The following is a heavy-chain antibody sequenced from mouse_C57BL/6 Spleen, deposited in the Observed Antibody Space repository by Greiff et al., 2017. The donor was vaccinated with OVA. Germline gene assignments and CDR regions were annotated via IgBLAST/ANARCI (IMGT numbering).Heavy chain of an antibody. CDR2: INPGSGGT. Sequence: VQLQQSGAELVRPGTSVKVSCKASGYAFTNYLIEWVKQRPGQGLEWIGVINPGSGGTNYNEKFKGKATLTADKSSSTAYMQLSSLTSEDSAVYFCARGGYDGGYWGQGTTLTVAS. CDR1: GYAFTNYL. D-gene: IGHD2-3*01. CDR3: ARGGYDGGY. V-gene: IGHV1-54*01. J-gene: IGHJ2*01.